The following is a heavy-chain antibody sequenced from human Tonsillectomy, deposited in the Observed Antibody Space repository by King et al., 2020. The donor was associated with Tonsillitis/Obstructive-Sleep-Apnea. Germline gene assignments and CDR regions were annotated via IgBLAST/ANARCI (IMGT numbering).Heavy chain of an antibody. CDR3: ARYQWERRYFDY. D-gene: IGHD1-26*01. CDR1: GFSLSTSGMC. CDR2: IDWDDDK. Sequence: TLKESGPALVKPPQTLTLTCTFSGFSLSTSGMCVSWIRQPPGQALEWLALIDWDDDKYYSTSLKTRLTISKDTSKNQVVLTMTNMDPVDTATYYCARYQWERRYFDYWGQGTLVTVSS. V-gene: IGHV2-70*01. J-gene: IGHJ4*02.